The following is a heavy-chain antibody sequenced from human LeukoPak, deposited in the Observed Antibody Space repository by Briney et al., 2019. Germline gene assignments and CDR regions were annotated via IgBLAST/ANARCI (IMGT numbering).Heavy chain of an antibody. CDR1: RFTFSSYG. Sequence: PGGSLRLSCVASRFTFSSYGMHWVRQAPGKGLEWVAVISYDGSNKYYADSVKGRFTISRDNSKNTLYLQMNSLRVEDTAVYYCARDPAGSGFAFDSWGQGALVTVSS. D-gene: IGHD1-1*01. CDR2: ISYDGSNK. J-gene: IGHJ4*02. V-gene: IGHV3-30*03. CDR3: ARDPAGSGFAFDS.